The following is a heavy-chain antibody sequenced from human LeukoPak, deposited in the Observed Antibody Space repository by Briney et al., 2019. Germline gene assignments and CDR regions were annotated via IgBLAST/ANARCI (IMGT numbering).Heavy chain of an antibody. CDR2: ISGSGGST. CDR1: GFTFSSYA. Sequence: GGSLRLSCAASGFTFSSYAMSWVRQAPGKGLKWVSAISGSGGSTYYADSVKGRFTISRDNSKNTLYLQMNSLRAEDTAVYYCAKEAGDGYNFVFKYYYGMDVWGQGTTVTVSS. D-gene: IGHD5-24*01. J-gene: IGHJ6*02. CDR3: AKEAGDGYNFVFKYYYGMDV. V-gene: IGHV3-23*01.